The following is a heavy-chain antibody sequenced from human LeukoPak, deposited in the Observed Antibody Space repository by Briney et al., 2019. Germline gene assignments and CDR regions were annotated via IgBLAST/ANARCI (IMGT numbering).Heavy chain of an antibody. Sequence: PSETLSLTCTVSGGSISSYYWSWIRQPPGKGLEWIGYIYYSRSTNYNPSLKSRVTISVDTSKNQFSLKLSSVTAADTAVYYCARSLLWFGELSLYYFDYWGQGTLVTVSS. V-gene: IGHV4-59*08. CDR2: IYYSRST. CDR1: GGSISSYY. CDR3: ARSLLWFGELSLYYFDY. J-gene: IGHJ4*02. D-gene: IGHD3-10*01.